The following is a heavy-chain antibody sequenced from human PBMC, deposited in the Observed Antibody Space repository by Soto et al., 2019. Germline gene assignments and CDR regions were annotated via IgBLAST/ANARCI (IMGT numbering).Heavy chain of an antibody. CDR1: SGSISSSNW. Sequence: SETLSLTCAVSSGSISSSNWWSWVRQPPGKGLEWIGEIYHSGSTNYNPSLKSRVTISVDKSKNQFSLKLSSVTAADTAVYYCARVRVVATIRNAFDIWGQGTMVTVSS. CDR3: ARVRVVATIRNAFDI. J-gene: IGHJ3*02. V-gene: IGHV4-4*02. D-gene: IGHD5-12*01. CDR2: IYHSGST.